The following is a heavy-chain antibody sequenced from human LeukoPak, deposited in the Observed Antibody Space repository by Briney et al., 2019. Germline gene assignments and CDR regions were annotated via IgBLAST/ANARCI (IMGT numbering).Heavy chain of an antibody. CDR1: GFTFSSYE. J-gene: IGHJ6*03. CDR2: ISSSASTI. CDR3: ARQGYSYGYHYYYYMDV. V-gene: IGHV3-48*03. D-gene: IGHD5-18*01. Sequence: GGSLRLSCAASGFTFSSYEMNWVRQAPGKGLEWVSYISSSASTIYYADSVKGRFTISRDNAKNSLYLQMNSLRAEDTAVYYCARQGYSYGYHYYYYMDVWGKGTTVTISS.